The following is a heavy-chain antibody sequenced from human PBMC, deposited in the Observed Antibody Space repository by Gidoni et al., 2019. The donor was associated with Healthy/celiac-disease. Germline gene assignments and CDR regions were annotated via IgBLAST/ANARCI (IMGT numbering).Heavy chain of an antibody. CDR2: ISYDGSNK. CDR3: ARDSTSCYRSVVCAFDI. V-gene: IGHV3-30-3*01. CDR1: GFTFRRYA. D-gene: IGHD2-2*01. J-gene: IGHJ3*02. Sequence: QVQLVESGGGVVQPGRSLRLSCAASGFTFRRYAMHWVRQAPGKGLEWVAVISYDGSNKYYADSVKGRFTISRDNSKNTLYLQMNSLRAEDTAVYYCARDSTSCYRSVVCAFDIWGQGTMVTVSS.